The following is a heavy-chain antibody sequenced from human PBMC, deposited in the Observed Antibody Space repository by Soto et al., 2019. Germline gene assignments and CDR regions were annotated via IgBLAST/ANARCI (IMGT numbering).Heavy chain of an antibody. CDR2: IKQDGSEK. J-gene: IGHJ3*02. Sequence: EVQLVESGGGLVQPGGSLRLSCAASGFTFSSYWMSWVRQAPGKGLEWVANIKQDGSEKYYVDSVKGRFTISRDNAKNSLYVQMNSLRAEDTAVYYCASYCSSTSCYLIQDAFDIWGQGTMVTVSS. CDR3: ASYCSSTSCYLIQDAFDI. CDR1: GFTFSSYW. V-gene: IGHV3-7*01. D-gene: IGHD2-2*01.